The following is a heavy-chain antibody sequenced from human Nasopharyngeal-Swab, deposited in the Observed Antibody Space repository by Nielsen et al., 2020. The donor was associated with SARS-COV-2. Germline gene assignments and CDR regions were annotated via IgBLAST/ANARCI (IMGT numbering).Heavy chain of an antibody. J-gene: IGHJ5*02. CDR3: AKEGATGWFDP. CDR2: ISHNSGT. V-gene: IGHV4-59*11. CDR1: GVSITSHH. Sequence: SETLSLTCTFSGVSITSHHWSWIRQPPGKGLEWIGYISHNSGTSYNPSLKSRVTMFMDTSKNQFSLRLRSVTAADTAVYYCAKEGATGWFDPWGQGTLVTVSS.